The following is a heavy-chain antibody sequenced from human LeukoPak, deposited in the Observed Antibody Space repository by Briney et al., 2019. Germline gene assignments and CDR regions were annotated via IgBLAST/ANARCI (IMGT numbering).Heavy chain of an antibody. Sequence: GGSLRLSCAASGFTASSNYMSWVRQAPGKGLEWGSGIYCGGSTYYADSVKGRFTISRDNSKNTLYLQMNSLRAEDPAVYYCATYYYDSSGYYYPTDYWGQGTLVTVSS. CDR3: ATYYYDSSGYYYPTDY. V-gene: IGHV3-53*01. CDR2: IYCGGST. J-gene: IGHJ4*02. CDR1: GFTASSNY. D-gene: IGHD3-22*01.